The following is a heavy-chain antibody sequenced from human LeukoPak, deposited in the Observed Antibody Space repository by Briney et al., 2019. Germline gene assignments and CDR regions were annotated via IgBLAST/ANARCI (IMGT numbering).Heavy chain of an antibody. CDR1: GFAFLSFN. CDR2: ISSTGNTK. D-gene: IGHD2/OR15-2a*01. V-gene: IGHV3-48*02. Sequence: PGGSLRLSCAASGFAFLSFNMNWVRQAPGKGLEWVSHISSTGNTKYYAESVKGRFTISRDNAKNSLYLQMNSLRDEDTAVYYCARLGSMGLVVWGQGTTVTVSS. J-gene: IGHJ6*02. CDR3: ARLGSMGLVV.